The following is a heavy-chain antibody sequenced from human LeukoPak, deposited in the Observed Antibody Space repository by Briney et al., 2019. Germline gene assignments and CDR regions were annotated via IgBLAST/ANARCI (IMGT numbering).Heavy chain of an antibody. CDR3: ARYYYDSSGPIQH. CDR1: GGSITSYF. CDR2: IDYSGST. Sequence: SETLSLTCTVSGGSITSYFWSWIRQPPGKGPEWIGHIDYSGSTKYNPSLKSRVILSVDTSKNQFSLKLSSVTAADTAVYYCARYYYDSSGPIQHWGQGTLVTVSS. J-gene: IGHJ1*01. V-gene: IGHV4-59*08. D-gene: IGHD3-22*01.